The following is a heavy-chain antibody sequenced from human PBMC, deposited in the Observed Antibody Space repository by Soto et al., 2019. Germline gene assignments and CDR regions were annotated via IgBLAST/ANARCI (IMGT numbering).Heavy chain of an antibody. CDR2: ISYDGSKK. V-gene: IGHV3-30-3*01. J-gene: IGHJ3*02. Sequence: QVQLVESGGGVVQPGRSLRLSCVVSGFTFSSYAMHWVRQGPGKGLEWVAVISYDGSKKYNADSVKGRFTISRDNSKNTLYLQMHSLRAEDTAVYYCAGDGKSVVVEVDATGGDAFEIWGQGTMVTVSS. D-gene: IGHD2-15*01. CDR1: GFTFSSYA. CDR3: AGDGKSVVVEVDATGGDAFEI.